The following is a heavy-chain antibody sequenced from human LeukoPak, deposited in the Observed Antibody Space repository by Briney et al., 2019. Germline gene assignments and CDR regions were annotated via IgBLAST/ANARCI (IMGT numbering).Heavy chain of an antibody. CDR3: AKGVRGLPRKARFDY. J-gene: IGHJ4*02. D-gene: IGHD2-21*01. V-gene: IGHV3-23*01. CDR2: ISGSDNKT. CDR1: GFTFSDFA. Sequence: GGSLRLSCAASGFTFSDFAMSWVRQAPGKGLEWVSVISGSDNKTFYADSVKGRFTTSRDNSNNTVYLQINSLSAEDTAVYYCAKGVRGLPRKARFDYWGQGTLVTVSS.